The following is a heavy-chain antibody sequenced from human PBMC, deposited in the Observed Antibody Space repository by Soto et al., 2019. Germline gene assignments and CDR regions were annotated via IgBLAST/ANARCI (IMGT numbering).Heavy chain of an antibody. Sequence: GGSLRLSCAASGLTSSSYAMSWVRQAPGKGLEWVSAISGGGGSTYYADSVKGRFTISRDNSKNTLYLQMNSLRAEDTAIYYCAKGNSAYDSYGEFVWGQGTLVTVSS. J-gene: IGHJ4*02. CDR3: AKGNSAYDSYGEFV. V-gene: IGHV3-23*01. CDR1: GLTSSSYA. D-gene: IGHD5-12*01. CDR2: ISGGGGST.